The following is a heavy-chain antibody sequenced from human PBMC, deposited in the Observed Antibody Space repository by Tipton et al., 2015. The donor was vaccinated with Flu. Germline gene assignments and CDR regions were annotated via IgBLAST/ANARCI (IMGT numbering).Heavy chain of an antibody. D-gene: IGHD3-10*01. Sequence: TLSLTCTVSGYSISSGYHWGWIRQPPGKGLEWIGSIYHSGSTYYNPSLKSRVTISVDTSKNQFSLKLSSVTAADTAVYYCARGSGSGTYVIFDSWGQGTLVTVSS. J-gene: IGHJ4*02. CDR1: GYSISSGYH. V-gene: IGHV4-38-2*02. CDR3: ARGSGSGTYVIFDS. CDR2: IYHSGST.